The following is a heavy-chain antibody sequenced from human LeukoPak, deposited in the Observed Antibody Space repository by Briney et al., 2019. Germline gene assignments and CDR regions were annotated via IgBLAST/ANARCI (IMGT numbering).Heavy chain of an antibody. J-gene: IGHJ3*02. D-gene: IGHD3-22*01. Sequence: GESPKISCKGSGYSFSTYWIGWVRQMPGKGLEWMGIIYPSNSDTRYSPSFQGQVTISAHKSISTAYLQWSSLKASDTDRYYCARLEKKYYYDCSCYYSYDAFDILGQRTIVTGSS. CDR1: GYSFSTYW. V-gene: IGHV5-51*01. CDR2: IYPSNSDT. CDR3: ARLEKKYYYDCSCYYSYDAFDI.